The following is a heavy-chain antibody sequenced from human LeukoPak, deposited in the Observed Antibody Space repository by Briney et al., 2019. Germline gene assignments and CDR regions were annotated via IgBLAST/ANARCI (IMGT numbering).Heavy chain of an antibody. D-gene: IGHD3-16*02. CDR1: GYTFTGYY. Sequence: ASVKVSCKASGYTFTGYYMHWVRQAPGQGLEWMGWISAYNGNTNYAQKLQGRVTMTTDTSTSTAYMELRSLRSDDTAVYYCARVYQEAFDIWGQGTMVTVSS. CDR3: ARVYQEAFDI. J-gene: IGHJ3*02. CDR2: ISAYNGNT. V-gene: IGHV1-18*04.